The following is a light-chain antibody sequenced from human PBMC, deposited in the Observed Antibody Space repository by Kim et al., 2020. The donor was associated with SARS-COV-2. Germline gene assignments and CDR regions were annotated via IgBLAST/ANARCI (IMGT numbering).Light chain of an antibody. CDR1: NSGAKS. J-gene: IGLJ2*01. CDR3: QAWDSGRDLL. CDR2: YDT. V-gene: IGLV3-21*04. Sequence: VAPGQTARITCGGNNSGAKSVHWYQQKPGQAPLLVIYYDTDRPPGIPERFSGSNSGDTATLTITRVEAGDEADYYCQAWDSGRDLLFGGGTQLTVL.